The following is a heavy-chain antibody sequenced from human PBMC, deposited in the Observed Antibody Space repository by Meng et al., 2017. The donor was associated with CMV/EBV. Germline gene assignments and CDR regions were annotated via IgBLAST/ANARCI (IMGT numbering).Heavy chain of an antibody. CDR1: GGTSNTYT. J-gene: IGHJ3*01. CDR2: IIPYLDES. CDR3: AGRGPYGRVLNV. D-gene: IGHD3-10*01. V-gene: IGHV1-69*02. Sequence: SCKASGGTSNTYTFNWVRQAPGRGLEWMGGIIPYLDESNYAQTFQGRLTITSDRSTAAFMELTSLRSEDTAVYFCAGRGPYGRVLNVWGQGTVVTVSS.